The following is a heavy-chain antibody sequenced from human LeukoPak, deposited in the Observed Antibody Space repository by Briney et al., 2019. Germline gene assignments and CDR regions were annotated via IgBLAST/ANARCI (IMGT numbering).Heavy chain of an antibody. CDR1: GGTFSSYA. CDR3: AGAALAYCGGDCYSIGGYFDY. V-gene: IGHV1-69*05. Sequence: ASVKVSCKASGGTFSSYAISWVRQAPGQGLEWMGGIIPIFGTANYAQKFQGRVTITTDESTSTAYMELSSLRSEDTAVYYCAGAALAYCGGDCYSIGGYFDYWGQGTLVTVSS. J-gene: IGHJ4*02. D-gene: IGHD2-21*02. CDR2: IIPIFGTA.